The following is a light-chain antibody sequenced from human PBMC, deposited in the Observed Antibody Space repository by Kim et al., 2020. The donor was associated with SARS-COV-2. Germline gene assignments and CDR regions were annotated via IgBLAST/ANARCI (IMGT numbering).Light chain of an antibody. J-gene: IGLJ3*02. V-gene: IGLV2-23*02. CDR3: CSCAGSSTRV. Sequence: GQAITISCTGTSGDVRSYTPVSWYQHHPGKAPKLMIYEVSKRPSGVSNRFSGSKSGNTASLTISGLQAEDEADYYCCSCAGSSTRVFGGGTQLTVL. CDR1: SGDVRSYTP. CDR2: EVS.